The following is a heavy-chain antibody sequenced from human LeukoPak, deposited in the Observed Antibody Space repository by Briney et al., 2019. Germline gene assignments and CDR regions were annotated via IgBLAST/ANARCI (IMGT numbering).Heavy chain of an antibody. V-gene: IGHV1-3*01. D-gene: IGHD2-2*01. Sequence: ASVKVSCKASGYTFTSYDMHWVRQAPGQRLEWMGWINVGNGNTKYSQKFQGRVTVTRDTSASTAYMELSSLRSEDTAVYYCARDHCSSTSCYYPPGYWGQGTLVTVSS. CDR2: INVGNGNT. CDR3: ARDHCSSTSCYYPPGY. CDR1: GYTFTSYD. J-gene: IGHJ4*02.